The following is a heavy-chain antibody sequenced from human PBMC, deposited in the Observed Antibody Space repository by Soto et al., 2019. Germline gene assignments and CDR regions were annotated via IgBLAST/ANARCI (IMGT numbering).Heavy chain of an antibody. CDR3: ASLGGSCYYYYYGMDV. J-gene: IGHJ6*02. V-gene: IGHV4-34*01. D-gene: IGHD2-15*01. CDR1: GGAFSGYY. Sequence: SEALSLTCADYGGAFSGYYWSWIRQPPGKGLEWIGEINHSGSTNYNPSLKSRVTISVDTSKNQFSLKLSSVTAADTAVYYCASLGGSCYYYYYGMDVWGQGTKVTVS. CDR2: INHSGST.